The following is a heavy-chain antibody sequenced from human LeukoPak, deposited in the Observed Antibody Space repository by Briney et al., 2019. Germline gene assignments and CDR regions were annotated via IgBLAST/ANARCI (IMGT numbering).Heavy chain of an antibody. D-gene: IGHD6-6*01. CDR1: GGTFSSYA. CDR3: ARGSIAARPEKDYYYYMDV. V-gene: IGHV1-69*05. CDR2: IIPIFGTA. J-gene: IGHJ6*03. Sequence: ASVKVSCKASGGTFSSYAISWVRQAPGQGLEWMGGIIPIFGTANYAQKFQGRVTITTDESTSTAYMELSSLRSEDTAVYYCARGSIAARPEKDYYYYMDVWGKGTTVTVSS.